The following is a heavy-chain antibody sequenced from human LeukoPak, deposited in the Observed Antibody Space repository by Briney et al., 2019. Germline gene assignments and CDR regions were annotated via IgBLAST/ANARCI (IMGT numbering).Heavy chain of an antibody. V-gene: IGHV3-7*01. CDR3: ARDPVEWELLLDY. CDR1: GFTFSNYW. Sequence: PGGSLRPSCAVSGFTFSNYWTGWGRQAPGKRREWVANMNIDGSEKYYADSVKGRFSISRDNARNSVYLQMASLRVEDTAVYYCARDPVEWELLLDYWGQGTLVTVSS. D-gene: IGHD1-26*01. J-gene: IGHJ4*02. CDR2: MNIDGSEK.